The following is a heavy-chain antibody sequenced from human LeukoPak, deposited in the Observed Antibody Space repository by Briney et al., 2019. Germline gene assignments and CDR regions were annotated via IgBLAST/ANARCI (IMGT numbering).Heavy chain of an antibody. CDR1: GLTVSSNY. Sequence: PGGSLRLSCAASGLTVSSNYINWVRQAPGKGLEWVSVIYSGARTYYPDSVKGRFTISRDNSLNTVFLQMNSLRVEDTAVYYCARDRSGYYYMDVWGKGTTVTVAS. V-gene: IGHV3-53*01. D-gene: IGHD2-15*01. J-gene: IGHJ6*03. CDR2: IYSGART. CDR3: ARDRSGYYYMDV.